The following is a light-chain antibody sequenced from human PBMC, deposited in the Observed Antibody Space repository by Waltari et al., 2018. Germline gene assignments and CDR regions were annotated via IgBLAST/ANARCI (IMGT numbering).Light chain of an antibody. CDR2: DLS. Sequence: QSALTQPRSVSGSPGQSVTISCTATSSDVGGYNYVSWYQQHPGKAPKLMIYDLSKRPSGVPDRFSGSKSGNTASLTISGLQAEDEADYYCCSYAGSYTWVFGGGTKLTVL. CDR1: SSDVGGYNY. V-gene: IGLV2-11*01. CDR3: CSYAGSYTWV. J-gene: IGLJ3*02.